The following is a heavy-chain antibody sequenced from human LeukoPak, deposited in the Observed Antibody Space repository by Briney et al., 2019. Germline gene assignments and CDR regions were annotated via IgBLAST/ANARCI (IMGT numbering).Heavy chain of an antibody. Sequence: GGSLRLSCAASGFTFSSYEMDWVRQAPGKGLEWVSYISSSGSTIHYADSVKGRFTISRDNAKSTLYLQMNSLRAEDTAVYYCARGTISGDSGTGMDVWGQGTTVTVSS. CDR1: GFTFSSYE. CDR3: ARGTISGDSGTGMDV. J-gene: IGHJ6*02. D-gene: IGHD4-17*01. CDR2: ISSSGSTI. V-gene: IGHV3-48*03.